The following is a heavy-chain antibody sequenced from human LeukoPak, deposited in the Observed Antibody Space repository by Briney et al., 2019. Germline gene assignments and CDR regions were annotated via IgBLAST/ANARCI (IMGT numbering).Heavy chain of an antibody. D-gene: IGHD5-24*01. V-gene: IGHV3-20*01. CDR1: GFTFDGYG. Sequence: GGSLRLSCAASGFTFDGYGMSWVRQVPGKGLGWVSGFNWNGGSTGNADSVKGRFTISRDNAKNSLYLQMNSLRAEDTAVYDCARELYTRDGYNSYMDVWGRGTTVTVSS. J-gene: IGHJ6*03. CDR2: FNWNGGST. CDR3: ARELYTRDGYNSYMDV.